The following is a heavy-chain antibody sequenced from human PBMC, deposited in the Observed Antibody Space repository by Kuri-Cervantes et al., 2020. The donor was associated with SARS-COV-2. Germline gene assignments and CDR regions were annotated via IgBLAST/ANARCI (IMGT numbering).Heavy chain of an antibody. J-gene: IGHJ4*01. CDR2: INSDGSST. V-gene: IGHV3-74*01. CDR1: GFTFSSYW. CDR3: ARGGAYGDYFHY. D-gene: IGHD4-17*01. Sequence: GGSMRLSCAASGFTFSSYWMHWVRQAPGKGLVWVSRINSDGSSTSYADSVKGRFTSSRDNAKNTLYLQMNSLRAEDTAVYYCARGGAYGDYFHYWGHGTRVNVSS.